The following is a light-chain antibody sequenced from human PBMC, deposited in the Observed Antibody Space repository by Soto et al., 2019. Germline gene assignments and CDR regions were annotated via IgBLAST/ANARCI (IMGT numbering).Light chain of an antibody. V-gene: IGKV1-12*01. J-gene: IGKJ5*01. Sequence: DIQMTQSPSSVSASVGDRVTITCRASQGISSWLAWYQQKPGKAPKLLIYDASSLQSGVPSRFSGNGSGTDFTLTNSSRQPEEFATYYFQQSNSFPISFGQGTRLESK. CDR3: QQSNSFPIS. CDR2: DAS. CDR1: QGISSW.